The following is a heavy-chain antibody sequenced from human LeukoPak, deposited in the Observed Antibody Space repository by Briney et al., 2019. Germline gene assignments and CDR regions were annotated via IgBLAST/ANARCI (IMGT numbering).Heavy chain of an antibody. J-gene: IGHJ4*02. V-gene: IGHV1-18*01. Sequence: ASVKVSCKASGYTFTTYGISWVRQAPGQGLEWMGWISAYNGDTNYAQMFQGRVTMTTDTFTSTAYMDLMSLRSDDTAVYYCARDTGIEYYYDSSGISAFDYWGQGTLVTVSS. CDR2: ISAYNGDT. D-gene: IGHD3-22*01. CDR3: ARDTGIEYYYDSSGISAFDY. CDR1: GYTFTTYG.